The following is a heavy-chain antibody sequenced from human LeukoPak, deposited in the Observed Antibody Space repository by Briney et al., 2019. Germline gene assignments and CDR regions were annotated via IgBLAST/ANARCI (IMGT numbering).Heavy chain of an antibody. CDR2: IIPIFGTA. J-gene: IGHJ5*02. CDR1: GGTFSSYA. Sequence: ASVKVSCKASGGTFSSYAISWVRHAPGQGLEWMAGIIPIFGTANYAQKFQGRVTITTDESTSTAYMELSSLRSEDTAVYYCASQPFRGFQPREFNWLGPWGQGTLVTVSS. V-gene: IGHV1-69*05. CDR3: ASQPFRGFQPREFNWLGP.